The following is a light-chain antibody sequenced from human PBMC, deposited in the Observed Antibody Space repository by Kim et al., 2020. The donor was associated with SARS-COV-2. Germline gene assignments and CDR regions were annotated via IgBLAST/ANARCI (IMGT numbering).Light chain of an antibody. J-gene: IGLJ2*01. Sequence: VALGPTGRITCKGDSLRSYYATWYQQKPGQAPILVIYGKTNRPSGIPDRFSGSSSGNTASLTITGTQAGDEADYYCNSRDSNDNVVFGGGTQLTVL. CDR3: NSRDSNDNVV. CDR2: GKT. V-gene: IGLV3-19*01. CDR1: SLRSYY.